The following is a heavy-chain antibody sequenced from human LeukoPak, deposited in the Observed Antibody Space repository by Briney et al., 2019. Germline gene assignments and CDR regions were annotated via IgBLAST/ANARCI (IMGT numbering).Heavy chain of an antibody. D-gene: IGHD6-13*01. V-gene: IGHV4-61*02. J-gene: IGHJ4*02. CDR2: IYTSGST. CDR1: GGSISSGSYY. CDR3: ASRDSSSSIDY. Sequence: KPSQTLSLTRTVSGGSISSGSYYWSWIRQPAGKGLEWIGRIYTSGSTNYNPSLKSRVTISVDTSKNQFSLKLSSVTAADTAVYYCASRDSSSSIDYWGQGTLVTVSS.